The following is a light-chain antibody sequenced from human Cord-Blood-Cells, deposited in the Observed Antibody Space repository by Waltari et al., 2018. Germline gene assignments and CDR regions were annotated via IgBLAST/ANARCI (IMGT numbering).Light chain of an antibody. CDR3: QQYNSYPLT. CDR2: AAS. Sequence: DIQMTQSPSSLSASVGDRVTITCRPGQGVSNYLAWFQQKPAEDPKSLIYAASSLQSWVPSKFGGSGSVTGFTLTISSLQHEYSATDCCQQYNSYPLTFGGGTKVESK. V-gene: IGKV1-16*02. J-gene: IGKJ4*01. CDR1: QGVSNY.